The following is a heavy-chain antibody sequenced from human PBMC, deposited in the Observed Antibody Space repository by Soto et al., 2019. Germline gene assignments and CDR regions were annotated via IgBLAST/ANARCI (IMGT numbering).Heavy chain of an antibody. J-gene: IGHJ4*02. Sequence: ASVKVSCKASGYSFTSLDINWVRQTTGQGLEWMGWMQPSSGRTGYTQKFQGRVTMTRDTSINTAYMELSSLTSDDTAFYYCARGVTAGVDYWGQGTLVTVSS. CDR1: GYSFTSLD. CDR2: MQPSSGRT. D-gene: IGHD1-26*01. CDR3: ARGVTAGVDY. V-gene: IGHV1-8*01.